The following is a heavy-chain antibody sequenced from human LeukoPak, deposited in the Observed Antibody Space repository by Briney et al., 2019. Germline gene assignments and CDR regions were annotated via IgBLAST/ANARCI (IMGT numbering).Heavy chain of an antibody. Sequence: SETLSLTCAVYGGSFSGYYWSWIRQPPGKGLEWIGEINHSGSTNYNPSLKSRVTISVDTPKNQFSLKLSSVTAADTAVYYCARVPYSSSLWGQGTLVTVSS. V-gene: IGHV4-34*01. D-gene: IGHD6-13*01. CDR2: INHSGST. CDR3: ARVPYSSSL. CDR1: GGSFSGYY. J-gene: IGHJ4*02.